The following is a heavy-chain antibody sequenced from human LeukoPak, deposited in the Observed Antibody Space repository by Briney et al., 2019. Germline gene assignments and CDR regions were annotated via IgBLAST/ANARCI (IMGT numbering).Heavy chain of an antibody. Sequence: GGSLRLSCAVSGFTFSSYGMHWVRQAPGKGLEWVAVISYDGSNKYYADSVKGRFTISRDNSKNTLYLQMNSLRAEDTAVYYCTTALTYYDFWSGYSNFDYWGQGTLVTVSS. V-gene: IGHV3-30*03. CDR2: ISYDGSNK. J-gene: IGHJ4*02. CDR1: GFTFSSYG. D-gene: IGHD3-3*01. CDR3: TTALTYYDFWSGYSNFDY.